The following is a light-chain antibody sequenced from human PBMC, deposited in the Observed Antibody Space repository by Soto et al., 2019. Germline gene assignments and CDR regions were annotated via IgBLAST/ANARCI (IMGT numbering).Light chain of an antibody. CDR2: GAS. Sequence: EIVLTQSPGTLSLSPGERSTLSCRASQSVSSSFLAWYQQKVGQAPRLLIYGASSRATGIPDRFSGSGSGTDFTLTISRLEPEDFAVYYCQQYGSSPRAFGQGTRREIK. J-gene: IGKJ5*01. V-gene: IGKV3-20*01. CDR1: QSVSSSF. CDR3: QQYGSSPRA.